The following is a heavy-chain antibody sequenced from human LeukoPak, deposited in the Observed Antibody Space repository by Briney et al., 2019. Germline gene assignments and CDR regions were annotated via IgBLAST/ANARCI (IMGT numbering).Heavy chain of an antibody. V-gene: IGHV5-51*01. CDR2: IYPDDSDA. Sequence: GESLKISCQGSGYDFTNYWIGWVRQMPGKGLEWMAIIYPDDSDAKYNPSFQGPVTISSDNSISTAYLQWSSLKASDTVIYYCVRQADSSGWYYFDYWGPGTRVPVTS. D-gene: IGHD6-19*01. CDR1: GYDFTNYW. CDR3: VRQADSSGWYYFDY. J-gene: IGHJ4*02.